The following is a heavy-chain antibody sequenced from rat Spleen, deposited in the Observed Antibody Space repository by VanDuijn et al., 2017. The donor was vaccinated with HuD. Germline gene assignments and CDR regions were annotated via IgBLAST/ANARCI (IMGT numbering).Heavy chain of an antibody. J-gene: IGHJ1*01. V-gene: IGHV5-25*01. CDR2: ISPSGGST. D-gene: IGHD1-11*01. Sequence: EVQLVESGGGLVQPGRSLKLSCAASGFTLSDYYMAWVRQAPKKGLEWVASISPSGGSTYYRDSVKGRFTISRDNAKSTLYLQMDSLRSEDTATYYCATTEGMGYYWYFDFWGPGTMVTVSS. CDR3: ATTEGMGYYWYFDF. CDR1: GFTLSDYY.